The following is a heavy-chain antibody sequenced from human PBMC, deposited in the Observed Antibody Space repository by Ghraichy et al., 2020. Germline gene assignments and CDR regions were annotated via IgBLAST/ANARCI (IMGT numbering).Heavy chain of an antibody. CDR3: ASERETYYYDSSGYQRAFDI. D-gene: IGHD3-22*01. CDR2: IYSGGST. J-gene: IGHJ3*02. V-gene: IGHV3-53*01. CDR1: GFTVSSNY. Sequence: GGSLRLSCAASGFTVSSNYMSWVRQAPGKGLEWVSVIYSGGSTYYADSVKGRFTISRDNSKNTLYLQMNSLRAEDTAVYYCASERETYYYDSSGYQRAFDIWGQGTMVTVSS.